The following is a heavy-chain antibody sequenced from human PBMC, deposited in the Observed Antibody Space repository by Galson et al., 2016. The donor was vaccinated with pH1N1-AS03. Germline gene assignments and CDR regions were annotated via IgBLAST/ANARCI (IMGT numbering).Heavy chain of an antibody. Sequence: SLRLSCAASGSTFSMSYIHWVRQAPGKGLEWVSRISNDGRNVRYADFVKGRFAVSRDNAKNTVFWQMNSLRADDTAVYFCARRNPNPNFAIWYQHDYGMDVWGKGTTVTVSS. CDR2: ISNDGRNV. D-gene: IGHD2-2*01. J-gene: IGHJ6*04. V-gene: IGHV3-74*01. CDR3: ARRNPNPNFAIWYQHDYGMDV. CDR1: GSTFSMSY.